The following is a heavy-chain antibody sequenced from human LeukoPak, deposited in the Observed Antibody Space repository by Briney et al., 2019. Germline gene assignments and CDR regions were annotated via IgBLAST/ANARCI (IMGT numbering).Heavy chain of an antibody. V-gene: IGHV3-30*04. D-gene: IGHD3-10*01. J-gene: IGHJ4*02. CDR2: ISDDGSKK. CDR3: ARDGLARGSGSDLDF. CDR1: GFTFGNYP. Sequence: GGSLRLSCAASGFTFGNYPMHWVRHAPGKGLGWGAVISDDGSKKSYADSVEGRFTISRENSKNPLYLQMKRLTTEDTAVYYCARDGLARGSGSDLDFWGQGTLVTVSS.